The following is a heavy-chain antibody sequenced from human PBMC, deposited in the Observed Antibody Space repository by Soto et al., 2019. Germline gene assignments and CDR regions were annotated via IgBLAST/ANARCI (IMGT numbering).Heavy chain of an antibody. V-gene: IGHV3-7*05. Sequence: GGSLRLSCAASGFIFSSHWMNWVRQVPGKGLEWVANIKKEGSEKYYVDSVKGRFTISRDNAENSLYLQMNSLRAEDTAMYYCARARTPNYITPGDYWGQGTLVTVSS. CDR1: GFIFSSHW. CDR3: ARARTPNYITPGDY. J-gene: IGHJ4*02. CDR2: IKKEGSEK. D-gene: IGHD1-20*01.